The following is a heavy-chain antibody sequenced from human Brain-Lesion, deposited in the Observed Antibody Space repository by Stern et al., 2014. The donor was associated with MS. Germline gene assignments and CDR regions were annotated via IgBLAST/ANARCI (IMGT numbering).Heavy chain of an antibody. CDR2: IDSDGSQT. J-gene: IGHJ4*02. CDR1: GFTFRRHW. D-gene: IGHD4-17*01. V-gene: IGHV3-74*01. Sequence: EVQLVQSGGGLIQPGGSLRLSCAASGFTFRRHWMHWVRQAPGKGLVWVSRIDSDGSQTRYADSVKGRFTISRDNAKNTLYLQMNSLRAEDTAVYYCARDDGGYVDYWGQGTLVTVSS. CDR3: ARDDGGYVDY.